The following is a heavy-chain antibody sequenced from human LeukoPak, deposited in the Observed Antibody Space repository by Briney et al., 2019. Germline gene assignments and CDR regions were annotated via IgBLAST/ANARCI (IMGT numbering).Heavy chain of an antibody. V-gene: IGHV3-23*01. CDR2: ISGSGGGT. Sequence: GGSLRLSCAVSGITLSNHGMSWVRQAPGKGLEWVAGISGSGGGTNYADSVKGRFTVSRDNPKNTLYLQMNSLRAEDTAVYFCAKRGVVIRVILVGFHKEAYYFDSWGQGALVTVSS. CDR3: AKRGVVIRVILVGFHKEAYYFDS. D-gene: IGHD3-22*01. CDR1: GITLSNHG. J-gene: IGHJ4*02.